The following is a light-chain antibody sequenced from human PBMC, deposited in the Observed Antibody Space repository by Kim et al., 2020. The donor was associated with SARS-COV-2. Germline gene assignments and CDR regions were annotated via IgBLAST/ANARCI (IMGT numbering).Light chain of an antibody. CDR3: QAWDSPYVV. CDR1: KLGDKY. CDR2: QDS. J-gene: IGLJ2*01. Sequence: VSPGQPASITCSGNKLGDKYACWYQQKPGQYPVLVIYQDSKRPSGIPERFSGSNSGNTATLTISGTQAMDEADYYCQAWDSPYVVFGGGTQLTVL. V-gene: IGLV3-1*01.